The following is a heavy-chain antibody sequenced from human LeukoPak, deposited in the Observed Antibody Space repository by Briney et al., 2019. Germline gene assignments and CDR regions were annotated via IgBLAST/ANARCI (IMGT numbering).Heavy chain of an antibody. CDR3: ARTYYYGSGSYQDSYGFDI. D-gene: IGHD3-10*01. Sequence: SETLSLTCAVSGYSISSGYYWGWIRQPPRKGLEWIGSIYQSGSTYSNPSLNSRVTISVDTSKNHFSLKLPSVTAADTAVYYCARTYYYGSGSYQDSYGFDIWGQGTVVTVAS. V-gene: IGHV4-38-2*01. J-gene: IGHJ3*02. CDR2: IYQSGST. CDR1: GYSISSGYY.